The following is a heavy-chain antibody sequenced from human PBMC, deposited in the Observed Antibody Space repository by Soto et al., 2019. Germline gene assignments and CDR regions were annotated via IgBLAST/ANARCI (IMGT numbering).Heavy chain of an antibody. Sequence: GSGPTLVNPTQTLTLTCSFSGFSLSTAGMCVSWIRQPPGKALEWLALIDWDDGKFYSTSLKTRVSTSKDTPKNQVVLTVTNMDPVDTATYYCARISAPHYGLDVWGQGTTVTVSS. CDR2: IDWDDGK. J-gene: IGHJ6*02. V-gene: IGHV2-70*01. CDR1: GFSLSTAGMC. CDR3: ARISAPHYGLDV.